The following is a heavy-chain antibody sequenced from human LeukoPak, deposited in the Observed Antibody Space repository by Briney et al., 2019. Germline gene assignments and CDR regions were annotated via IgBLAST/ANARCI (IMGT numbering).Heavy chain of an antibody. CDR3: ANPRSGYYLDAFDI. CDR2: INTDGSST. CDR1: GFTFSSYW. V-gene: IGHV3-74*01. D-gene: IGHD3-3*01. J-gene: IGHJ3*02. Sequence: PGGSLRLSCAASGFTFSSYWMHWVRQAPGKGLVWVSRINTDGSSTSYADSVKGRFTISRDNAKNTLYLQMNSLRAEDTAVYYCANPRSGYYLDAFDIWGQGTMVTVSS.